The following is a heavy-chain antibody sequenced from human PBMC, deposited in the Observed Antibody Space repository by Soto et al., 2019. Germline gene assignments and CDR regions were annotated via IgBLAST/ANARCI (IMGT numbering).Heavy chain of an antibody. CDR2: ISSSSSYI. J-gene: IGHJ4*02. D-gene: IGHD4-17*01. V-gene: IGHV3-21*01. CDR3: ARDKGALRAPFDY. CDR1: GFTFSSYS. Sequence: EVQLVESGGGLVKPGGSLRLSCAASGFTFSSYSMNWVRQAPGKGLEWVSSISSSSSYIYYADSVKGRFTISRDNAKNSLYLQMNSLRAEDTAVYYCARDKGALRAPFDYWGQGTLVTVSS.